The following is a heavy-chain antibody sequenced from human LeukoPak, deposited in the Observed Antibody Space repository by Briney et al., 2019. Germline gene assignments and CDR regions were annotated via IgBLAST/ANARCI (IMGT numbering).Heavy chain of an antibody. CDR2: ILPIFGIA. CDR1: GGTFSSYA. D-gene: IGHD3-3*01. J-gene: IGHJ6*02. CDR3: ARGTTSEIFGVVLSYYYGMDV. V-gene: IGHV1-69*04. Sequence: SVKVSCKASGGTFSSYAIRWVRQAPGPGLEWMGRILPIFGIANYAQKVQGRVTNTADQSTSTAYMELSSLRSEDTAVYYCARGTTSEIFGVVLSYYYGMDVWGQGTTVTVSS.